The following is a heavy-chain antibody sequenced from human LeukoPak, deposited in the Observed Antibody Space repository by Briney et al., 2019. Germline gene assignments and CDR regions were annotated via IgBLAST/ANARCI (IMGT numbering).Heavy chain of an antibody. D-gene: IGHD3-10*01. J-gene: IGHJ5*02. CDR1: GYTFTSYA. Sequence: ASVKVSCKASGYTFTSYAMHWVRQAPGQRLESMGWINAGNGNTEYSQNFQGRVTITRDTSASTAYMELSSLRSEDTAVYYCARGKFGESLYWFDPWGQGTLDTVSS. CDR2: INAGNGNT. V-gene: IGHV1-3*01. CDR3: ARGKFGESLYWFDP.